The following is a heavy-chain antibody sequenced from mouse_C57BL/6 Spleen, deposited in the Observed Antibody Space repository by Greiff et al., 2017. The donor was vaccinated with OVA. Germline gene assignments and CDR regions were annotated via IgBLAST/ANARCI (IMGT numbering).Heavy chain of an antibody. CDR2: IDPSDSET. D-gene: IGHD3-1*01. V-gene: IGHV1-52*01. Sequence: QVQLQQSGAELVRPGSSVKLSCKASGYTFTSYWMHWVKQRPIQGLEWIGNIDPSDSETHYNQKFKDKATLTVDKSSSTAYMQLSSLTSEDSAVYYCARSGGTRSYWYFDVWGTGTTVTVSS. CDR3: ARSGGTRSYWYFDV. J-gene: IGHJ1*03. CDR1: GYTFTSYW.